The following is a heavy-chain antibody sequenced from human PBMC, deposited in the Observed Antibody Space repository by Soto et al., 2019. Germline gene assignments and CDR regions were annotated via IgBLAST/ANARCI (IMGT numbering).Heavy chain of an antibody. Sequence: ASVKVSCKVSGYTLSELSMHWVRQAPGKGLEWMGGFDPEDGETIYAQKFQDRVTMTEDTSTDTAYMELSSLRSEDTAVYYCATAHDTPYYMDVWGKGTTVTVSS. CDR3: ATAHDTPYYMDV. CDR1: GYTLSELS. CDR2: FDPEDGET. V-gene: IGHV1-24*01. D-gene: IGHD2-15*01. J-gene: IGHJ6*03.